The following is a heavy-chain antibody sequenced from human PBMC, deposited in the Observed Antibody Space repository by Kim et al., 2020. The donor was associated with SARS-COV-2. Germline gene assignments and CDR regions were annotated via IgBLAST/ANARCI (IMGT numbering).Heavy chain of an antibody. J-gene: IGHJ4*02. CDR3: ATGGPSGTYYRMLDY. CDR1: GNTFTTYA. CDR2: INAGNGNI. V-gene: IGHV1-3*01. D-gene: IGHD3-10*01. Sequence: ASVKVSCKASGNTFTTYAIHWVRQAPGQRLEWMGWINAGNGNIKHSQKFKGRVTISRDTSSTTVYMELSSLTPEDTAVYYCATGGPSGTYYRMLDYRGQG.